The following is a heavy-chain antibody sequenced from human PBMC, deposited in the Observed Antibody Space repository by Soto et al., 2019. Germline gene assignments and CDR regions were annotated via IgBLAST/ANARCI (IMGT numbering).Heavy chain of an antibody. V-gene: IGHV3-15*07. CDR3: TTREGITMVRGVIRDL. J-gene: IGHJ4*02. D-gene: IGHD3-10*01. CDR2: IKSKTDGGTT. Sequence: GGSPRLSCAACGFTFCNAWMNWVRQAPGKGLEWVGRIKSKTDGGTTDYAAPVKGRFTISRDDSKNTLYLQMNSLKTEDTAVYYCTTREGITMVRGVIRDLWGQGTLVTVSS. CDR1: GFTFCNAW.